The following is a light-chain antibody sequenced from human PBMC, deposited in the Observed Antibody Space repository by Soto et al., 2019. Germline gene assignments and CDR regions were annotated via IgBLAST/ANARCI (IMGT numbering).Light chain of an antibody. Sequence: EIVLTQSPGTLSLSPGERATLSCRASQSVSSNYLAWYQQTPGQAPRLLIYGASSRATGIPDRFSGSGSGTEFTLTISRLEPEDSAVYYCQQYGRSPRTFGQGTKVEIK. V-gene: IGKV3-20*01. CDR2: GAS. CDR3: QQYGRSPRT. CDR1: QSVSSNY. J-gene: IGKJ1*01.